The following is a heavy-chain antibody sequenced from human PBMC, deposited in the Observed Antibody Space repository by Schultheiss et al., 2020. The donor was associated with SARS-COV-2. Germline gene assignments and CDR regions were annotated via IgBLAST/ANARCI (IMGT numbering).Heavy chain of an antibody. CDR1: GFTFSSYW. J-gene: IGHJ4*02. D-gene: IGHD3-22*01. V-gene: IGHV3-66*01. CDR3: ARVYDSSGYVWYFDY. Sequence: GESLKISCAASGFTFSSYWMHWVRQAPGKGLEWVSVIYSGGSTYYADSVKGRFTISRDNSKNTLYLQMNSLRAEDTAVYYCARVYDSSGYVWYFDYWGQGTLVTVSS. CDR2: IYSGGST.